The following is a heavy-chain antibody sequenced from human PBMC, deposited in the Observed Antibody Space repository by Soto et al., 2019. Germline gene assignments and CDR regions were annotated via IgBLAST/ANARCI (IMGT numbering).Heavy chain of an antibody. D-gene: IGHD3-10*01. CDR3: ARGGATGYYYGSGSFFDP. CDR2: INHSGSA. Sequence: PSETLSLTCAVYGGSFSGYYWSWIRQPPGKGLEWIGEINHSGSANYNPSLKSRVTISVDTSKNQFSLKLSSVTAADTAVYYCARGGATGYYYGSGSFFDPWGQGTLVTVS. J-gene: IGHJ5*02. V-gene: IGHV4-34*01. CDR1: GGSFSGYY.